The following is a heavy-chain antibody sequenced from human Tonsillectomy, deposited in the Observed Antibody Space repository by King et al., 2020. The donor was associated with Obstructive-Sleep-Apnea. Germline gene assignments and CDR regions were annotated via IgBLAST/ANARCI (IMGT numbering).Heavy chain of an antibody. D-gene: IGHD2-2*01. V-gene: IGHV4-59*08. CDR1: GGSISSYY. CDR3: ARYQLLSWYFDL. J-gene: IGHJ2*01. CDR2: IYYIGST. Sequence: VQLQESGPGLVKPSETLSLTCTVSGGSISSYYWSWIRQPPGKGLEWIGYIYYIGSTNYNPSLKSRVTISVDTSTNQFSLKLSSVTAADPAVYYCARYQLLSWYFDLWGRGTLVTVSS.